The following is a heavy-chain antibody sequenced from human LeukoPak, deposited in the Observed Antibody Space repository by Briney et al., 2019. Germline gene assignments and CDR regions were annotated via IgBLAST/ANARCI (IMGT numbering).Heavy chain of an antibody. Sequence: GGSLRLSWAASGFTFSSYEMNWVRQAPGKGLEWVSYISSSGSTIYYADSVKGRFTISRDNAKNSLYLQMNSLRAEDTAVYYCARAYSSSWYAKYFDYWGQGTLVTVSS. CDR2: ISSSGSTI. V-gene: IGHV3-48*03. CDR3: ARAYSSSWYAKYFDY. CDR1: GFTFSSYE. D-gene: IGHD6-13*01. J-gene: IGHJ4*02.